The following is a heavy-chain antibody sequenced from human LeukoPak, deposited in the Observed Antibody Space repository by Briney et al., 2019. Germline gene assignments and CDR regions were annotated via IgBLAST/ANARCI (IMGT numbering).Heavy chain of an antibody. Sequence: SETLSLTCAVYGGSFSGYYWSWIRQPPGKGLEWIREINHSGSTNYNPSLKSRFTISVDTSKNQFSLKLSSVTAADTAVYYCALYYYDSSGYSIPFDYWGQGTLVTVSS. CDR2: INHSGST. D-gene: IGHD3-22*01. CDR1: GGSFSGYY. J-gene: IGHJ4*02. V-gene: IGHV4-34*01. CDR3: ALYYYDSSGYSIPFDY.